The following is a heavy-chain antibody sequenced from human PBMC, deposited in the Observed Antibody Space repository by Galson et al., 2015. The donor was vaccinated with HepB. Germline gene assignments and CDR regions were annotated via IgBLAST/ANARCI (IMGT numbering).Heavy chain of an antibody. D-gene: IGHD1-14*01. J-gene: IGHJ6*04. CDR2: IYYSGST. Sequence: ETLSLTCTVSGGSISSYYWSWIRQPPGKGLEWIGYIYYSGSTNYNPSLKSRVTISVDTSKNQFSLKLSSVTAADTAVYYCARDRNWMDVWGKGTTVTVSS. V-gene: IGHV4-59*01. CDR1: GGSISSYY. CDR3: ARDRNWMDV.